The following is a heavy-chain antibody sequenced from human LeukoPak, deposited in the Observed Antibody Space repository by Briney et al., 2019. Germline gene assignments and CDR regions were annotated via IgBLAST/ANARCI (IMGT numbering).Heavy chain of an antibody. Sequence: GGSLRLSCAASGFTFNNYAMTWVRQAPGKGLEWVSAISASDGSRYYVDSVKGRFTISRDFSKNILYLQMNSLRAEDTAVYYCAKLTSGWFEDFWGQGTLVTVSS. CDR3: AKLTSGWFEDF. CDR2: ISASDGSR. D-gene: IGHD6-19*01. J-gene: IGHJ4*02. CDR1: GFTFNNYA. V-gene: IGHV3-23*01.